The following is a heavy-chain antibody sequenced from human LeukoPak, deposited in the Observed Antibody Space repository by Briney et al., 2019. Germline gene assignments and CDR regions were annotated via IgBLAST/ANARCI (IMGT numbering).Heavy chain of an antibody. CDR1: GGTFSSYA. Sequence: SVKVSCKASGGTFSSYAISWVRQAPGQGPEWMGRIIPILGIANYAQKFQGRVTITADKSTSTAYMELSSLRSEDTAVYYCARGLVGGENRDYWGQGTLVTVSS. CDR2: IIPILGIA. J-gene: IGHJ4*02. CDR3: ARGLVGGENRDY. D-gene: IGHD1-26*01. V-gene: IGHV1-69*04.